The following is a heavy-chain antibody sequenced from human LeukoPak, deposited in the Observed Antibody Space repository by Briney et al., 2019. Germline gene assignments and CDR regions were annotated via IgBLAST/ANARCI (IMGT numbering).Heavy chain of an antibody. CDR2: IYTSGST. D-gene: IGHD5-12*01. Sequence: SETLSLTCTVSGVSISSGSYYWSWIRPPAGKGLEWIGRIYTSGSTNYNPSLKSRVTISIDTSKNQFSLKLSSVTAADTAVYYCAWLPSYWGQGTLVTVSS. CDR1: GVSISSGSYY. J-gene: IGHJ4*02. CDR3: AWLPSY. V-gene: IGHV4-61*02.